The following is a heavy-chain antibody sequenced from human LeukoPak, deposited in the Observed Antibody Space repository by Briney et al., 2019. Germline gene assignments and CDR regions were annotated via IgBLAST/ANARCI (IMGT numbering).Heavy chain of an antibody. V-gene: IGHV3-74*01. D-gene: IGHD3-9*01. Sequence: PGGSLRLSCVASGFTFSSYRMHWVRQDPRKGLVWVSRINGDGRNINYADSVRGRFTISRDNAKNNLYLQMNTLRVEDTAVYYCTRDLMDYDVSTGLHHYYMDVWGQGTTVTVSS. CDR1: GFTFSSYR. J-gene: IGHJ6*02. CDR2: INGDGRNI. CDR3: TRDLMDYDVSTGLHHYYMDV.